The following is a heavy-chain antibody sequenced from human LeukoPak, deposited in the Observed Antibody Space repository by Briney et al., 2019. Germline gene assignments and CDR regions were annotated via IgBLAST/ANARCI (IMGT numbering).Heavy chain of an antibody. CDR1: GGSISSYY. Sequence: PSETLSLTCTVSGGSISSYYWSWIRQPPGKGLECIGYIYYSGSTNYNPSLKSRVTISVDTSKNQFSLKLSSVTAADTAVYYCARDCGIAAAGGGFDPWGQGTLVTVSS. J-gene: IGHJ5*02. CDR3: ARDCGIAAAGGGFDP. V-gene: IGHV4-59*01. D-gene: IGHD6-13*01. CDR2: IYYSGST.